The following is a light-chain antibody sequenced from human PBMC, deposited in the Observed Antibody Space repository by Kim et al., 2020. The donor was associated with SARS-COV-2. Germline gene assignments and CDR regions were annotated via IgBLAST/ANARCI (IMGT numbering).Light chain of an antibody. CDR2: QDS. CDR1: KLGDKY. CDR3: QAWDSSKGV. J-gene: IGLJ3*02. V-gene: IGLV3-1*01. Sequence: SYELTQPPSVSVSPGQTASITCSGDKLGDKYACWYQQKPGQSPVLVIYQDSKRPSGIPERFSGSNSGNTATLTISGTQAMEEADYYCQAWDSSKGV.